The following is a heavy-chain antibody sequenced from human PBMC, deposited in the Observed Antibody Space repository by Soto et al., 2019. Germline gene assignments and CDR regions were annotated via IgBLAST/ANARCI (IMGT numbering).Heavy chain of an antibody. CDR1: GGSISSYY. CDR3: ATDSKQVNWYYGMDV. V-gene: IGHV4-59*01. Sequence: PSETLSLTCTVSGGSISSYYWSWIRQPPGKGLEWIGHIFYSGSTEYNPSLKSRVTISVDMSKTQFSLKLSSVTAADTAVYYCATDSKQVNWYYGMDVWGQGTTVTVSS. CDR2: IFYSGST. J-gene: IGHJ6*02.